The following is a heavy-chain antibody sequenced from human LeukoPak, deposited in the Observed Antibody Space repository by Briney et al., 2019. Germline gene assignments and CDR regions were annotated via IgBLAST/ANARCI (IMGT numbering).Heavy chain of an antibody. V-gene: IGHV4-59*01. CDR1: GGSISSYY. CDR2: TYYSGST. J-gene: IGHJ4*02. Sequence: SGTLSLTCTVSGGSISSYYWSWIRQPPERGLECIGYTYYSGSTNYNPSLASRVTMLADTSKNQFSLKLTSVTAADTAVYYCATIFVVRGLMSLDSWGQGTLVTVSS. D-gene: IGHD3-10*01. CDR3: ATIFVVRGLMSLDS.